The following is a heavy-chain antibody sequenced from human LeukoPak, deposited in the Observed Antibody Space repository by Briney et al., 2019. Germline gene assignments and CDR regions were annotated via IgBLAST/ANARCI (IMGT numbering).Heavy chain of an antibody. CDR2: IKRDGSER. J-gene: IGHJ4*02. CDR3: ARDKEAAVDFWSGYYPL. Sequence: GGSLRLSCAASGFLFSSYWMGWVRQAPGKGLEWVANIKRDGSERYYEDSVKGRFTISRDNAQNSLYLQMNSLREEDTAVYYCARDKEAAVDFWSGYYPLWGQGTLVTVSS. V-gene: IGHV3-7*01. CDR1: GFLFSSYW. D-gene: IGHD3-3*01.